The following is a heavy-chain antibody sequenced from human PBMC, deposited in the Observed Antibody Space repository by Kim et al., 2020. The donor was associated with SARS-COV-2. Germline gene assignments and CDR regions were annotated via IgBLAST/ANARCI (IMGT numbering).Heavy chain of an antibody. J-gene: IGHJ5*02. V-gene: IGHV1-46*01. Sequence: ASVKVSCKVSGYTFATNYMHWVRQAPGQGLEWMGVINPSGDITTYAQRFQDRFTITRDTSTSIVYMELRGLKSEDTAVYYCARVVDNKFPVNWFDPWGQGSLLIVSS. CDR2: INPSGDIT. CDR1: GYTFATNY. CDR3: ARVVDNKFPVNWFDP. D-gene: IGHD2-2*01.